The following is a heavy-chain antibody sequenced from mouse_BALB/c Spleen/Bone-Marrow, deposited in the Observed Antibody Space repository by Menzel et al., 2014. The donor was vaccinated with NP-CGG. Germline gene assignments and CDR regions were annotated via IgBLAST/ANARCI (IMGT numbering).Heavy chain of an antibody. V-gene: IGHV5-17*02. CDR3: ASDWAYYFDY. CDR2: ISSGSSTI. Sequence: DVKLVESGGGLVQPGGSRKLSCAASGFTFSSFGMHWVRKAPEKGLEWVAYISSGSSTIYYADTVKGRFTISRDNPKNTLFLQMTSLRSEDTAMYYCASDWAYYFDYWGQGTTLTVSS. CDR1: GFTFSSFG. J-gene: IGHJ2*01. D-gene: IGHD4-1*01.